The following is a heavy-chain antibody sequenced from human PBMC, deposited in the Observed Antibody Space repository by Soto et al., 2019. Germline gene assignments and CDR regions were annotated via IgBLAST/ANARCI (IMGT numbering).Heavy chain of an antibody. CDR1: GFTFTDYH. CDR3: ARDRKWATFGVLNQYGMDV. D-gene: IGHD3-3*01. V-gene: IGHV3-30*03. CDR2: ISNDGSNT. J-gene: IGHJ6*02. Sequence: PGGSLRLSCVASGFTFTDYHMYWVRQAPGKGLEWVSIISNDGSNTYSAESVKGRFTMSRDNSKNTLYLQMNSLRLEDTAIYFCARDRKWATFGVLNQYGMDVWGQGTTVTVSS.